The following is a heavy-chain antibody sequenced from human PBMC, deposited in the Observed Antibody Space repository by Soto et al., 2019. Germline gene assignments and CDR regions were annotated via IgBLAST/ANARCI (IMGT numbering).Heavy chain of an antibody. CDR2: ISAYNGNT. V-gene: IGHV1-18*01. CDR1: GYAFTSYG. Sequence: ASVKVSCKASGYAFTSYGISWVRQAPGQGLEWMGWISAYNGNTNYAQKLQGRVTMTTGTSTSTAYMELRSLRSDDTAVYYCARPQARAPGRYYGMDVWGQGTTVTVSS. D-gene: IGHD6-6*01. CDR3: ARPQARAPGRYYGMDV. J-gene: IGHJ6*02.